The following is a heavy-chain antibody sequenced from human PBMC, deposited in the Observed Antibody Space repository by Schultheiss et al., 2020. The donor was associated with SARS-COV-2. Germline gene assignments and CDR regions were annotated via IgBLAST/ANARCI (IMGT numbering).Heavy chain of an antibody. D-gene: IGHD5/OR15-5a*01. Sequence: GGSLRLSCAASGFTFSNYGMHWVRQAPGKGLQWVALISNDGDNKFYEDSVKGRFTISRDNSKNTLYLQMNSLRAEDTAVYYCARDFQIASMGLAVDYWGQGTLVTVSS. CDR3: ARDFQIASMGLAVDY. V-gene: IGHV3-30*03. CDR1: GFTFSNYG. CDR2: ISNDGDNK. J-gene: IGHJ4*01.